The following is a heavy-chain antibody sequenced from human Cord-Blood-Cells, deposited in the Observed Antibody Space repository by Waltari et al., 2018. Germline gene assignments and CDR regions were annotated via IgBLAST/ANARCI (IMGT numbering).Heavy chain of an antibody. V-gene: IGHV2-26*01. CDR2: IFSNDEK. D-gene: IGHD4-4*01. Sequence: QVPLKESGPVLVKPTEPLTLTCTVSGLALSNARMAVRCIRQPPGKALACLAHIFSNDEKSDSTSLKSRLTISKDTSKSQVVLTMTNMDPVDTATYYCARLDYSNYEYDFDYWGQGTLVTVSS. J-gene: IGHJ4*02. CDR3: ARLDYSNYEYDFDY. CDR1: GLALSNARMA.